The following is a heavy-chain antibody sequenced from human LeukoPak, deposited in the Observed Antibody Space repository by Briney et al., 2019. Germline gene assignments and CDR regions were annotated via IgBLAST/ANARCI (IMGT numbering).Heavy chain of an antibody. D-gene: IGHD1-26*01. V-gene: IGHV4-4*07. Sequence: PSETLSLTCTVSGGSISSYHWSWIRQPAGKGLEWIGRIYTSGSTNYNPSLKSRVTMSVDTSKNQFSLKLSSVTAADTAVYYCARDQVGATRDYFDYWGQGTLVTVSS. CDR2: IYTSGST. CDR3: ARDQVGATRDYFDY. J-gene: IGHJ4*02. CDR1: GGSISSYH.